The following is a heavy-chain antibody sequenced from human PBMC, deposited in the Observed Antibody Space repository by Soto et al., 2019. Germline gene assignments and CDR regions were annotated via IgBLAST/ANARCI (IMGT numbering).Heavy chain of an antibody. V-gene: IGHV3-30*18. CDR3: AKDQASGQGSFDS. CDR2: ISYDGSNQ. J-gene: IGHJ4*02. Sequence: GGSLRLSCAASGFTFNIYVMHWVRQSPDKGLEWVALISYDGSNQYYADSVKGRFTISRDNPKNTLFLQMNSLRADDTAVYYCAKDQASGQGSFDSWGQGTLVTVPS. CDR1: GFTFNIYV.